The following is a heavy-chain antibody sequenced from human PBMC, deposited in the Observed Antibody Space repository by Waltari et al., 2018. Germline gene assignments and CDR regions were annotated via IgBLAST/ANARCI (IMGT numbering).Heavy chain of an antibody. J-gene: IGHJ4*02. CDR2: IRSKAYGGTT. Sequence: EVQLVESGGGLVQPGRSLRLSCPASGFTFGDYAMSWVRPAPGKGLEWVGFIRSKAYGGTTEYAASMKGRFTISRDDSKSIAYLQMNSLKTEDTAVYYCTRRYGSGSYYMKDYWGQGTLVTVSS. D-gene: IGHD3-10*01. CDR3: TRRYGSGSYYMKDY. V-gene: IGHV3-49*04. CDR1: GFTFGDYA.